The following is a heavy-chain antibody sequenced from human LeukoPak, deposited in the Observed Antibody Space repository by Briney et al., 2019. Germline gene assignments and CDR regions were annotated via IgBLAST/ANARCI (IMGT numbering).Heavy chain of an antibody. D-gene: IGHD3-22*01. J-gene: IGHJ4*02. CDR2: IYYSGST. CDR3: ARVRPCYYDSSGYQ. CDR1: GGSISSGGYY. Sequence: PSETLSLTCTVSGGSISSGGYYWSWIRQHPGKGLEWIGYIYYSGSTYYNPSLKSRVTISVDTSKNQFSLKLSSVTAADTAVYYCARVRPCYYDSSGYQWGQGTLVTVSS. V-gene: IGHV4-31*03.